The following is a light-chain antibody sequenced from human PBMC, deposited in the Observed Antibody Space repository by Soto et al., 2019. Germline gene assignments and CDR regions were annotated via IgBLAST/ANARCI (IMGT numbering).Light chain of an antibody. CDR2: DAS. CDR1: QSISHF. J-gene: IGKJ1*01. V-gene: IGKV1-5*01. CDR3: QQYNSYRT. Sequence: DIQMTQSPSTLSASVGDRVTITCRASQSISHFLAWYQQKPGKAPKLLIYDASSLESGVPSRFSGSGSGTEFTLTISSLQPDDFATYYCQQYNSYRTFGQGTKVDIK.